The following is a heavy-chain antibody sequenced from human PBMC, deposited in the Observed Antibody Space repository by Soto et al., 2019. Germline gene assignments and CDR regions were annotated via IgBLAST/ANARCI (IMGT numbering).Heavy chain of an antibody. J-gene: IGHJ4*01. CDR3: ARDGVEDGNINFDY. D-gene: IGHD2-15*01. CDR1: GYIFTNSA. CDR2: ISGDSGNT. V-gene: IGHV1-3*01. Sequence: ASVKVSCKASGYIFTNSAIHWVLHAPGQRLEWMGWISGDSGNTKYSPKLQDRVTITRDTSASTAYMELSSLRSEDTALYYCARDGVEDGNINFDYWGKGNMVNVSS.